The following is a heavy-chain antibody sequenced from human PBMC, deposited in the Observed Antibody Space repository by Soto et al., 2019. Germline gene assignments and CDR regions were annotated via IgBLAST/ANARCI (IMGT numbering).Heavy chain of an antibody. D-gene: IGHD6-19*01. CDR2: SIPIFGTA. CDR1: GGTFSSYA. J-gene: IGHJ4*02. CDR3: ARVIYSSGFKNYYFDY. V-gene: IGHV1-69*01. Sequence: QVQLVQSGAEVKKPGSSVKVSCKASGGTFSSYAISWVRQAPGQGLEWKGGSIPIFGTANYAQKFQGRVTITADESSSTAYLELSSPRSEDTALYYCARVIYSSGFKNYYFDYWGQGTLVTVST.